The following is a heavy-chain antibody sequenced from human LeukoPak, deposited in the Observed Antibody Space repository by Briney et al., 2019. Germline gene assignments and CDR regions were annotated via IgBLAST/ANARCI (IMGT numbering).Heavy chain of an antibody. CDR2: IKQDGSEK. Sequence: GGSLRLSCAASGFTFSSYWMSWVRQAPGKGLEWVANIKQDGSEKYYVDSVKGRFTISRDNAKNSLYLQMNSLRAEDTAVYYCARYYDFWSGYPDDAFDIWGQGTMVTVSS. V-gene: IGHV3-7*01. J-gene: IGHJ3*02. D-gene: IGHD3-3*01. CDR3: ARYYDFWSGYPDDAFDI. CDR1: GFTFSSYW.